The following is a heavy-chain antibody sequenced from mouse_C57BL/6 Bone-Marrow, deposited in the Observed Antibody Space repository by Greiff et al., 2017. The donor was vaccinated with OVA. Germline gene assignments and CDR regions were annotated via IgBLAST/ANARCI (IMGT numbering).Heavy chain of an antibody. CDR1: GYSITSGYY. D-gene: IGHD2-4*01. CDR2: ISYDGSN. J-gene: IGHJ3*01. Sequence: DVKLQESGPGLVKPSQSLSLTCSVTGYSITSGYYWNWIRQFPGNKLEWMGYISYDGSNNYNPSLKNRISITRDTSKNQFFLKLNSVTTEDTATYYCAREKDYDAAWFAYWGQGTLVTVSA. V-gene: IGHV3-6*01. CDR3: AREKDYDAAWFAY.